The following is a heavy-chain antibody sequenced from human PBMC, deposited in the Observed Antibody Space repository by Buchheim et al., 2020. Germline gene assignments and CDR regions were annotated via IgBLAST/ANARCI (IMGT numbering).Heavy chain of an antibody. J-gene: IGHJ4*02. V-gene: IGHV3-7*04. D-gene: IGHD3-10*01. Sequence: EVQVVESGGGLAQPGGSLRLSCEASGFTFKNSWMNWVRQAPGKGLEWVANVDEDGGGKYYVDSVKGRFTISRDNVKNSLYLQMDSLRAEDTAMYYCVRAISTSGAYWGQGT. CDR1: GFTFKNSW. CDR2: VDEDGGGK. CDR3: VRAISTSGAY.